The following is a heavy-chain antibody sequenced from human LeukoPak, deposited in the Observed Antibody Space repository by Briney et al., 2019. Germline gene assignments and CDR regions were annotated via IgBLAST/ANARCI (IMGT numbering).Heavy chain of an antibody. J-gene: IGHJ4*02. D-gene: IGHD3-3*01. Sequence: GGSLRLSCAASGFIFSSYAMHWVRHAPGKGLEYVSGISTDGGSTFYAESVQGRFTISRDNSTNTVYLQLGSLRADDMAVYYCARDSGSGYRQFDCWGQGTLVTVSS. CDR3: ARDSGSGYRQFDC. CDR1: GFIFSSYA. CDR2: ISTDGGST. V-gene: IGHV3-64*02.